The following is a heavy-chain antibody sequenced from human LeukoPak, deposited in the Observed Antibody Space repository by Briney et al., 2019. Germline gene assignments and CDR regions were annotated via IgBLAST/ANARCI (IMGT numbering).Heavy chain of an antibody. CDR1: GYTFTGYY. CDR2: INPNSGGT. Sequence: ASVKVSCKASGYTFTGYYMHWVRQAPGQELESVGRINPNSGGTNYAQKFQGRVTMTRDTSISTAYMELSRLRSDDTAVYYCAREGLGIDAFDIWGQGTMVTVSS. J-gene: IGHJ3*02. V-gene: IGHV1-2*06. D-gene: IGHD7-27*01. CDR3: AREGLGIDAFDI.